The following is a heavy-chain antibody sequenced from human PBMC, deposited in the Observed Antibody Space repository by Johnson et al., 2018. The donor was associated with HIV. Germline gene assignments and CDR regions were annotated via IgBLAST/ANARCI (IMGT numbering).Heavy chain of an antibody. CDR1: GFTVSSNY. CDR3: ARGKGAAVGLDAFDI. V-gene: IGHV3-66*01. CDR2: IYSGGST. D-gene: IGHD6-13*01. J-gene: IGHJ3*02. Sequence: VQLVESGGGVVQPGRSLRLSCAASGFTVSSNYMSWVRQAPGKGLEWVSVIYSGGSTYYADSVKGRFIISRDNSKNTLYLQMNSLRVEDTAVYYCARGKGAAVGLDAFDIWGQGTMVTVSS.